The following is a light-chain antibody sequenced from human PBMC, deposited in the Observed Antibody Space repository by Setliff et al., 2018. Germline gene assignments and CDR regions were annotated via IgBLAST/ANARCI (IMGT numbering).Light chain of an antibody. V-gene: IGLV2-8*01. CDR3: SSYAGSNNYV. CDR1: SSDVGGYNY. Sequence: QSVLSQPPSASGSPGQSVTISCTGTSSDVGGYNYVSWYQQHPGKASKLMIYEVSKWPSGVPDRFSGSKSGNTASLTVSGLQAEDEADYYCSSYAGSNNYVFGTGTKVTV. CDR2: EVS. J-gene: IGLJ1*01.